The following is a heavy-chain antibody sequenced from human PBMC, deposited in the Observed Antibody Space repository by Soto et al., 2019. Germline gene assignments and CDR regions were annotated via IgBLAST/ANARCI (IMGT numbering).Heavy chain of an antibody. D-gene: IGHD1-26*01. CDR1: GGTFSNSP. V-gene: IGHV1-69*08. CDR2: IIPSPART. Sequence: QVQLVQSGAELRKPGSAVKLSCKASGGTFSNSPISWVRQIPGQGPEWMGRIIPSPARTIYSRKFRGRVTLTADKSTQTVYMTLSRLTTEDSGVYYCARDQVGASSFDSWGQGTRVTVSS. CDR3: ARDQVGASSFDS. J-gene: IGHJ4*02.